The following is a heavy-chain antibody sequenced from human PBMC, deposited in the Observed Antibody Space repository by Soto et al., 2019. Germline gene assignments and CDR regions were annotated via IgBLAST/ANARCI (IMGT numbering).Heavy chain of an antibody. CDR1: AGSITTSY. V-gene: IGHV4-59*01. Sequence: KTXATLSLTFTVSAGSITTSYWSWIRQPLGKALEWIGYISYRGSTNYNPSLKSRLTISIDTSKSQISLKLTSMTTADTAVYYCASSGIVAREVNTWFDPCGQRTLVTVSS. CDR2: ISYRGST. CDR3: ASSGIVAREVNTWFDP. J-gene: IGHJ5*02. D-gene: IGHD6-6*01.